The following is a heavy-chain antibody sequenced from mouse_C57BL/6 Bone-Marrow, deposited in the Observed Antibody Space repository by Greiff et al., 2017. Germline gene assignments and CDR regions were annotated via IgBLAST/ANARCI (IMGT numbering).Heavy chain of an antibody. CDR1: GYTFTSYC. CDR2: IHPNSGGT. V-gene: IGHV1-64*01. Sequence: VQLQQSGAELVRPGASVKLSCKASGYTFTSYCMHWVKQRPGQGLEWIGMIHPNSGGTEYTEKFKSKATLTADTSSITAYLQLSSLTSEHSAVYSCEIGDYDNSYCYGYFDVGGTGTTVTVSA. J-gene: IGHJ1*03. CDR3: EIGDYDNSYCYGYFDV. D-gene: IGHD1-1*01.